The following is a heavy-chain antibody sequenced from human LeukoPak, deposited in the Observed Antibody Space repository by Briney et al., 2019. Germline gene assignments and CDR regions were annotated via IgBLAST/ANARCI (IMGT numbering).Heavy chain of an antibody. Sequence: HPGRSLSLSCAASGYSFSRHGMHWVRQAPGKGLEWVAAIWYDGSQKYYADSVKGRFTISRDNLENTGDLQMNSLRAEDTAVYYCARLYGANSGYFDYWGPGTLVTVSS. CDR3: ARLYGANSGYFDY. D-gene: IGHD4-23*01. V-gene: IGHV3-33*01. CDR2: IWYDGSQK. CDR1: GYSFSRHG. J-gene: IGHJ4*02.